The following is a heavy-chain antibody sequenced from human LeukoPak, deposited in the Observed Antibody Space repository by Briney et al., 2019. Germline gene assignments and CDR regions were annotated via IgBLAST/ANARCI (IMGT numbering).Heavy chain of an antibody. Sequence: PSETLSLTCTVSGGSISSHYWSWIRQPPGKGLEWIGYIYYSGSTNYNPSLKSRVTISVDTSKNQFSLKLSSVTAADTAVYYCAIPSGAFFDYGARGTVVTVSS. D-gene: IGHD3-16*01. CDR3: AIPSGAFFDY. V-gene: IGHV4-59*11. J-gene: IGHJ4*02. CDR2: IYYSGST. CDR1: GGSISSHY.